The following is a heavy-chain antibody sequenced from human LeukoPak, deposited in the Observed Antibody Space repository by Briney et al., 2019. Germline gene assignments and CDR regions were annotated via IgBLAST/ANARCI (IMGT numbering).Heavy chain of an antibody. J-gene: IGHJ4*02. V-gene: IGHV4-39*01. D-gene: IGHD2-15*01. Sequence: SETLSLTCTVSGGSISSSSYYWGWIRQPPGKGLEWIGSIYYSGSTYYNPSLKSRVTISVDTSKNQFSLKLSSVTAADTAVYYCARIDYVQIHYSGGSPHDYWGQGTLVTVSS. CDR3: ARIDYVQIHYSGGSPHDY. CDR2: IYYSGST. CDR1: GGSISSSSYY.